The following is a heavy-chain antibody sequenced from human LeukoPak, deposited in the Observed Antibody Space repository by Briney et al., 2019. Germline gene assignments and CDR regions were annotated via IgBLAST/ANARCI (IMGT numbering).Heavy chain of an antibody. CDR1: GYTFTSYY. D-gene: IGHD1-26*01. V-gene: IGHV1-46*01. CDR2: INPSGGDT. Sequence: ASVKVSCKASGYTFTSYYMHWVRQAPGQGLEWMGIINPSGGDTSYAQKFQGRVTRTRDMSTSTVYMELSSLRSEDTAVYYCAREGAEYFDYWGQGTLVTVSS. J-gene: IGHJ4*02. CDR3: AREGAEYFDY.